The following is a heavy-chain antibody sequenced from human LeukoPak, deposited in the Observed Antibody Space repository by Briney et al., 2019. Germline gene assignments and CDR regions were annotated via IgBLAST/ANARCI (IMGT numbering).Heavy chain of an antibody. J-gene: IGHJ5*02. CDR1: GYTLTGYY. V-gene: IGHV1-2*02. Sequence: ASAKVSCKASGYTLTGYYMHWVRQAPGQGLEWMGWINPNSGDTKSAQKFQSRVTMPRDTSINTAYLELSRLRSDDAAVYYCARDRGYYYDSSAYHFAPATLDLWGQGTVVTVSS. CDR3: ARDRGYYYDSSAYHFAPATLDL. CDR2: INPNSGDT. D-gene: IGHD3-22*01.